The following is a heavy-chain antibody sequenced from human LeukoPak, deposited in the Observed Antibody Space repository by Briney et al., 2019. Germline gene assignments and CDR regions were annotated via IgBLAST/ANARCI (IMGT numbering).Heavy chain of an antibody. CDR3: TRDLRVRGYSYGSFDF. V-gene: IGHV3-11*01. D-gene: IGHD5-18*01. CDR2: ISSSGDTI. Sequence: GGSLRLSCAASGFTFKDYYMNWIRQAPGKGLEWVSYISSSGDTIYHADSVKGRFTISRDNANNSMYLQMNSLRAEDTAVYYCTRDLRVRGYSYGSFDFWGQGTLVTVSS. J-gene: IGHJ4*02. CDR1: GFTFKDYY.